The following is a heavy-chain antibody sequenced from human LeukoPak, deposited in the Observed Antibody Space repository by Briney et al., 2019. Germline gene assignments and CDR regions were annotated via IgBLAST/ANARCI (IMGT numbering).Heavy chain of an antibody. CDR1: GFTFSSYG. V-gene: IGHV3-33*01. Sequence: PGGSLRLSCAASGFTFSSYGMHWVRQAPGKGLEWVAVIWYDGSNKYYADSVKGRFTISRDNSKNALYLQMNSLRAEDTAVYYCASSDCSGGSCYPFDYWGQGTLVTVSS. CDR3: ASSDCSGGSCYPFDY. CDR2: IWYDGSNK. J-gene: IGHJ4*02. D-gene: IGHD2-15*01.